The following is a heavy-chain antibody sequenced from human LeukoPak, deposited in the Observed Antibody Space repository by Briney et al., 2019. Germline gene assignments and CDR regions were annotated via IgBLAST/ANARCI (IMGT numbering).Heavy chain of an antibody. D-gene: IGHD2-15*01. CDR3: ARYCSGVSCYSGYDY. V-gene: IGHV3-64*01. Sequence: GGSLRLSCAASGFTFSTYAMHWVRQTPAKGLEYVSAISTNGGGTYYANSVKGRFTISRDNSKNTLYLQMGSLRAEDTAVYYCARYCSGVSCYSGYDYWGQGTLVTVSS. CDR2: ISTNGGGT. J-gene: IGHJ4*02. CDR1: GFTFSTYA.